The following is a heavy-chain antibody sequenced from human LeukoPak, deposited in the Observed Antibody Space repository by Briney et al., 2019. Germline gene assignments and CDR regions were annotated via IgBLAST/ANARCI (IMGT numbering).Heavy chain of an antibody. D-gene: IGHD6-6*01. CDR1: GYTFTRYG. V-gene: IGHV1-18*04. CDR2: ISPFNGNT. Sequence: ASVKVSCKASGYTFTRYGITWVRQAPGPGLEWMAWISPFNGNTNYAQKLQGRVVMTTDTSTGTAYMELRSLRSDDTAIYYCARARPRIAVGGSLDYWGQGTLVTVSS. J-gene: IGHJ4*02. CDR3: ARARPRIAVGGSLDY.